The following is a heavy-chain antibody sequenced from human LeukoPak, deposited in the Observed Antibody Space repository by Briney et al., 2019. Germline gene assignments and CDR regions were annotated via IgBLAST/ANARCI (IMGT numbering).Heavy chain of an antibody. Sequence: GESLKISCKGSGYSFTSYWIGWVRQMPGKGLEGMGIIYPGDSDTRYSPSFQDPVNISADKSISTAYLQWSSLKASDTAMYYCARTLYSGSFLSYFDYWGQGTLVTVSS. V-gene: IGHV5-51*01. J-gene: IGHJ4*02. CDR2: IYPGDSDT. CDR3: ARTLYSGSFLSYFDY. CDR1: GYSFTSYW. D-gene: IGHD1-26*01.